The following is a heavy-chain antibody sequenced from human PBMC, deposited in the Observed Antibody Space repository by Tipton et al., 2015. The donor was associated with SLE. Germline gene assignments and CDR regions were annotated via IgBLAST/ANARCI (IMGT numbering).Heavy chain of an antibody. CDR1: GGSISSYY. CDR2: INHSGST. Sequence: TLSLTCTVSGGSISSYYWSWIRQPPGKGLEWIGEINHSGSTNYNPSLKSRVTISVDTSKNQFSLKLSSVTAADTAVYYCAREDSATPVDWGQGTLVTVSS. D-gene: IGHD2-15*01. CDR3: AREDSATPVD. V-gene: IGHV4-59*12. J-gene: IGHJ4*02.